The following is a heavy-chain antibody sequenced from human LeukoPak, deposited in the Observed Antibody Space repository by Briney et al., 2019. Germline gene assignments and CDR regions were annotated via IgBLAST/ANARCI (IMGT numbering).Heavy chain of an antibody. CDR2: IYYSGST. CDR1: GGSIGSYY. J-gene: IGHJ4*02. CDR3: ARPIAVAGSWYFDY. V-gene: IGHV4-59*08. D-gene: IGHD6-19*01. Sequence: PSETLSLTCTVSGGSIGSYYWSWIRQPPGKGLEWIGYIYYSGSTNYNPSLKSRVTISVDTSKNQFSLKLSSVTAADTAVYYCARPIAVAGSWYFDYWGQGTLVTVSS.